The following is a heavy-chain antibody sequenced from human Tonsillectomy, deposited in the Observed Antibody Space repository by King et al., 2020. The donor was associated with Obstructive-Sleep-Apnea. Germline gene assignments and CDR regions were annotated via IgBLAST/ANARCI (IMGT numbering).Heavy chain of an antibody. CDR1: GFTFSSYA. CDR3: AKVQRWLQIGGYFQH. CDR2: ISGSGGST. D-gene: IGHD5-24*01. Sequence: VQLVESGGGLVQPGGSLRLSCAASGFTFSSYAMSWVRQAPGKGLEWGSAISGSGGSTYYADSVKGRFTISKDNSKNTLYLQMNSLRAEDTAVYYCAKVQRWLQIGGYFQHWGQGTLVTVSS. V-gene: IGHV3-23*04. J-gene: IGHJ1*01.